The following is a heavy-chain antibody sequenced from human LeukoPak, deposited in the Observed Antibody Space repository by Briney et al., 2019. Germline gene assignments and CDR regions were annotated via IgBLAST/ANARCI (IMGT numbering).Heavy chain of an antibody. Sequence: PSETLSLTCAVSGGSISSGGYSWSWIRQPPGKGLEWIGYIYYSGSTYYNPSLKSRVTISVDRSKNQFSLKLSSVTAADTAVYYCARANAHYNFWSAQSWWFDPWGQGTLVTVSS. D-gene: IGHD3-3*01. CDR2: IYYSGST. CDR3: ARANAHYNFWSAQSWWFDP. CDR1: GGSISSGGYS. V-gene: IGHV4-30-2*01. J-gene: IGHJ5*02.